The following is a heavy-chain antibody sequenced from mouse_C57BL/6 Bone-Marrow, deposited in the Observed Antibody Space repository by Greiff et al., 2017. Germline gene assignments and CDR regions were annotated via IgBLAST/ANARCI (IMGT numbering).Heavy chain of an antibody. Sequence: VQLKQSGAELVRPGASVKLSCTASGFNIKDDYIHWVKQRPEQGLEWIGWIDPEIGDTDYASKFQGKATITSDTSSNTAYLQLSRLTSEETAVYYCSSVDGNYFDFWGQGTPLTVAS. V-gene: IGHV14-4*01. J-gene: IGHJ2*01. D-gene: IGHD2-3*01. CDR1: GFNIKDDY. CDR3: SSVDGNYFDF. CDR2: IDPEIGDT.